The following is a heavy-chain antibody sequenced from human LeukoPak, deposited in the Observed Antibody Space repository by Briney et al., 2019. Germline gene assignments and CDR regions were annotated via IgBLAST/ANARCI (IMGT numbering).Heavy chain of an antibody. CDR2: ISSSGSTI. Sequence: GGSLRLSCAASGFTFNSYEMNWVRQAPGKGLEWVSYISSSGSTIYYADSVKGRFTISRDNAKNSLYLQMNSLRAEDTAVYYCAKEQRYYYDSSGDSDPFDYWGQGTLVTVSS. CDR3: AKEQRYYYDSSGDSDPFDY. D-gene: IGHD3-22*01. J-gene: IGHJ4*02. CDR1: GFTFNSYE. V-gene: IGHV3-48*03.